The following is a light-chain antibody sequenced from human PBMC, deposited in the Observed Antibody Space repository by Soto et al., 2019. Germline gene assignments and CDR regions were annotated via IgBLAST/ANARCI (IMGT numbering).Light chain of an antibody. CDR2: AIS. CDR1: QSVTSSY. CDR3: QQYGSSPLT. Sequence: EIVLTQSPGTLSLSPGERATLSCRASQSVTSSYLAWYQQKPGQAPRLLIYAISSRATGIPDRFSGRVSGTDFTLTISRLEPEDFAVYYCQQYGSSPLTFGGGTKVDIK. V-gene: IGKV3-20*01. J-gene: IGKJ4*01.